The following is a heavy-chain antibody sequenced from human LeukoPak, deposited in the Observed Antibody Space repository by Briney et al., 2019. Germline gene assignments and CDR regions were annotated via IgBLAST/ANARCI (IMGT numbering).Heavy chain of an antibody. CDR1: GGSFSGYY. CDR2: INHSGST. D-gene: IGHD3-10*01. V-gene: IGHV4-34*01. CDR3: ARRVTYYYGSGSYYNPRYYGMDV. J-gene: IGHJ6*02. Sequence: SETLSPTCAVYGGSFSGYYWSRIRQPPGKGLEWIGEINHSGSTNYNPSLKSRVTISVDTSKNQFSLKLSSVTAADTAVYYCARRVTYYYGSGSYYNPRYYGMDVWGQGTTVTVSS.